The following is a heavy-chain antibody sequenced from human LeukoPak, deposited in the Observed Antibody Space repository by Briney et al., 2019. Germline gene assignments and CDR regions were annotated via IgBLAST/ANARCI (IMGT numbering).Heavy chain of an antibody. V-gene: IGHV4-30-4*08. CDR2: IYYSGST. CDR3: ARPYCSSTSCYHALDY. Sequence: SETLSLTCTVSGGSISSGDYYWSWIRQPPGKGLEWIGYIYYSGSTYYNPSLKSRVTISVDTSKNQLSLKLSSVTAADTAVYYCARPYCSSTSCYHALDYWGQGTLVTVSS. CDR1: GGSISSGDYY. J-gene: IGHJ4*02. D-gene: IGHD2-2*01.